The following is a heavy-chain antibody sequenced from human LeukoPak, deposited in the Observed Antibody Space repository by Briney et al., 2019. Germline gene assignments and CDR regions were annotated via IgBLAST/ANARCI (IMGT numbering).Heavy chain of an antibody. CDR2: ISAYNGNT. V-gene: IGHV1-18*01. J-gene: IGHJ5*01. CDR3: ARARLNPVLRYFDQFDS. Sequence: GASVRVSCKASGYTFTSYGISWVRQAPGQGLEWMGWISAYNGNTNYAQKLQGRVTMTTDTSTSTAYMELRSLRSDDTAVYYCARARLNPVLRYFDQFDSWGQGTLVTVSS. D-gene: IGHD3-9*01. CDR1: GYTFTSYG.